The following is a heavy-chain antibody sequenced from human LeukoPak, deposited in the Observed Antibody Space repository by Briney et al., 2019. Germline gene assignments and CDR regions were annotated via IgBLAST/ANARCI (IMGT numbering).Heavy chain of an antibody. CDR1: GYTFTGYY. Sequence: ASVKVSCKASGYTFTGYYMHWVRQAPGQGLEWMGWINPNSGGTNYAQKFQGRVTMTRDTSISTAYMELSRLRSDDTAVYYCARVGYDSSGYYCVVFDYWGQGTLVTVSS. CDR2: INPNSGGT. V-gene: IGHV1-2*02. D-gene: IGHD3-22*01. J-gene: IGHJ4*02. CDR3: ARVGYDSSGYYCVVFDY.